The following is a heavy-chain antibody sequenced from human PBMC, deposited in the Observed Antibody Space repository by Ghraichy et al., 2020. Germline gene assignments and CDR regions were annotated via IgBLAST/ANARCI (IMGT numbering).Heavy chain of an antibody. Sequence: GALRLSCAASGFTFSSYSMNWVRQSPGKGLEWVSYISSSSSTIYYADSVKGRFTISRDNAKNSLSLQMNSLRDEDTAVYYCARDRIYDSSGYYHTEDHRNDAFDIWGQGTMVTVSS. J-gene: IGHJ3*02. D-gene: IGHD3-22*01. CDR1: GFTFSSYS. CDR2: ISSSSSTI. V-gene: IGHV3-48*02. CDR3: ARDRIYDSSGYYHTEDHRNDAFDI.